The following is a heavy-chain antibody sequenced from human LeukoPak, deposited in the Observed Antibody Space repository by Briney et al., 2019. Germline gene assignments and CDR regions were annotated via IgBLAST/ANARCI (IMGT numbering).Heavy chain of an antibody. J-gene: IGHJ4*02. V-gene: IGHV3-30*03. CDR1: GFTFTNYD. CDR2: TSSDGGLK. Sequence: GGSLTLSCVASGFTFTNYDMHWVRQAPDKGLEWGAVTSSDGGLKYYTDSVKGRFTISRDNSKNTLFLQMNSLRPEDTAVYSCARDPVSDKPDYFDDWGQGTLVTVSS. CDR3: ARDPVSDKPDYFDD. D-gene: IGHD1-14*01.